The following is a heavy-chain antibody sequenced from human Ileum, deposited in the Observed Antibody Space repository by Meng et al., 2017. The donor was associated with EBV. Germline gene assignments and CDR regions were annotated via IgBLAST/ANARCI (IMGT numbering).Heavy chain of an antibody. CDR2: MYDSRGA. V-gene: IGHV4-61*03. J-gene: IGHJ4*02. Sequence: ESCPPWVKPPETLYFCCSCPGASATNDDSHWGWIRLAPGKELGWFGCMYDSRGARYSPSLNSRVTISFVTLKNHFVLKLPPFTAAATAVEYCASNHRGRGGIGSWGQGTLVTVSS. CDR1: GASATNDDSH. D-gene: IGHD3-10*01. CDR3: ASNHRGRGGIGS.